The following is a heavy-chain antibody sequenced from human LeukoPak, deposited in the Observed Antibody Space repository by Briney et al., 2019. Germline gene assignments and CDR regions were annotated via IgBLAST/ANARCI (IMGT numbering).Heavy chain of an antibody. V-gene: IGHV4-59*01. CDR1: GGSISSYY. D-gene: IGHD2-2*01. J-gene: IGHJ6*02. Sequence: PSETLSLTCTVSGGSISSYYWSWIRQPPGKGLEWIGYIYYSGSTNYNPSLKSRVTISVDTSKNQFSLKLSSVTAADTAVYYCARDHCSSTSCQGLYYYYGMDVWGQGTTVTVSS. CDR2: IYYSGST. CDR3: ARDHCSSTSCQGLYYYYGMDV.